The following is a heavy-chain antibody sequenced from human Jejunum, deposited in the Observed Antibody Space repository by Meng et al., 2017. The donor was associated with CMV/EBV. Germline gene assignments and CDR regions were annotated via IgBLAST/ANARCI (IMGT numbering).Heavy chain of an antibody. CDR3: TRAYDYGDPNWFDP. Sequence: GFTFSSNHMIWVRQAPGRGLEWVSSISGASTYIYLADSVEGRFTISRDNAKNSVYLEMNSLRVEDTAVYYCTRAYDYGDPNWFDPWGQGTLVTVSS. CDR1: GFTFSSNH. CDR2: ISGASTYI. D-gene: IGHD4/OR15-4a*01. V-gene: IGHV3-21*06. J-gene: IGHJ5*02.